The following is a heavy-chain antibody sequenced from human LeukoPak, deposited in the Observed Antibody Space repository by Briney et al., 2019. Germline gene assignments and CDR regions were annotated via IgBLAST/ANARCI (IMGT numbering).Heavy chain of an antibody. Sequence: PGGSLRLSCRTSGFTFGDYAMSWVRQAPGKGLEWVSFIRRKAHGGTAEYAASVKGRFSSSRDDSKSIAYLQMNSLKTEDTAVYFCTRVTYYYDNSGYFHFDSWGQGSLVTVSS. CDR1: GFTFGDYA. CDR3: TRVTYYYDNSGYFHFDS. J-gene: IGHJ4*02. CDR2: IRRKAHGGTA. D-gene: IGHD3-22*01. V-gene: IGHV3-49*04.